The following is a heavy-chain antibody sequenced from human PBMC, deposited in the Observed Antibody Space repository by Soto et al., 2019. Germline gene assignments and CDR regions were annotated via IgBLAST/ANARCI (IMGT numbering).Heavy chain of an antibody. CDR1: GHSITMVASY. Sequence: SQTRSLACTVSGHSITMVASYWDWIRQHPGKDLEWVGYISYSGITHHNPSLKSRLFISVDTSKNQFSLKLSSVTAADTAVYYCARHPGYYDILTGYTTYYFDSWGQGILVTVSS. J-gene: IGHJ4*02. CDR3: ARHPGYYDILTGYTTYYFDS. CDR2: ISYSGIT. V-gene: IGHV4-31*03. D-gene: IGHD3-9*01.